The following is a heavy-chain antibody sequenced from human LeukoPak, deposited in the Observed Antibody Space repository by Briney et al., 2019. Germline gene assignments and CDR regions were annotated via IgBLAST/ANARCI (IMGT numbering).Heavy chain of an antibody. Sequence: ASVKVSCKASGYTLTGYYMHWVRQAPGQGLEWMGWINPNSGGTNYAQKFQGRVTMTRDTSISTAYMELSRLRSDDTAVYYCARIGDDLLVTAIHYWGQGTLVTVSS. J-gene: IGHJ4*02. CDR3: ARIGDDLLVTAIHY. V-gene: IGHV1-2*02. CDR1: GYTLTGYY. CDR2: INPNSGGT. D-gene: IGHD2-21*02.